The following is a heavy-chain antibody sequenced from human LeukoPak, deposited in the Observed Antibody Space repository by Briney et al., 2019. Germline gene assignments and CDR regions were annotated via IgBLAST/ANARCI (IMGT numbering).Heavy chain of an antibody. Sequence: PPETLSLTCTVSGGSISSFFWSWIRQPPGKGLEWIGSIHYSGDSKYNPSLKSRVSLSIDMSKEQFSLRLSSVTAADTAVYYCARDLELERNRWNYFESWGQGTLVTVSS. J-gene: IGHJ4*02. CDR1: GGSISSFF. V-gene: IGHV4-59*01. CDR3: ARDLELERNRWNYFES. D-gene: IGHD1-1*01. CDR2: IHYSGDS.